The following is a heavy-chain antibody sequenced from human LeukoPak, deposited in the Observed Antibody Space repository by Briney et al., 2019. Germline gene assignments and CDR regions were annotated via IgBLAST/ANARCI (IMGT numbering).Heavy chain of an antibody. CDR2: IYYSGST. V-gene: IGHV4-61*01. D-gene: IGHD5-18*01. Sequence: PSETLSLTCTVSGGSVSSGSYYWSWLRQPPGKGLEWIGYIYYSGSTNYNPSLKSRVTISVDPSKNPFSLKLSSVTAADTAVYYCARNSQLWSFDYWGQGTLVTVSS. CDR3: ARNSQLWSFDY. CDR1: GGSVSSGSYY. J-gene: IGHJ4*02.